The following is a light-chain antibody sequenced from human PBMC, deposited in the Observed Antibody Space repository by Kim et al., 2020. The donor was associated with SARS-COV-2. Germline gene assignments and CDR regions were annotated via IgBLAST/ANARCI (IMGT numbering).Light chain of an antibody. CDR3: QQYTNWPPLT. CDR1: QSVGRN. Sequence: SPGKRAPLSCTASQSVGRNLAWYQHKPGQAPRLLIYRASTRATGLPARFSGSGSETEFTLTISSLQSEDFAVYYCQQYTNWPPLTFGGGTKVDIK. J-gene: IGKJ4*01. V-gene: IGKV3-15*01. CDR2: RAS.